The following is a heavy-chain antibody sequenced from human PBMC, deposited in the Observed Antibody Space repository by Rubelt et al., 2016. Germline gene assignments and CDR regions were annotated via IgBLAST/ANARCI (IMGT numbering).Heavy chain of an antibody. CDR1: GGSIRSYY. Sequence: QVQLQESGPGLVKPSETLSLTCTVSGGSIRSYYWSWIRQPPGKGLEWIGYIYYSGSTNYNPSLKSRVTISIDTSKTQFSLKLSWVTAADTAVYYCARASSGSPRFGFDYWGQGTLVTVSS. J-gene: IGHJ4*02. CDR2: IYYSGST. V-gene: IGHV4-59*01. D-gene: IGHD6-25*01. CDR3: ARASSGSPRFGFDY.